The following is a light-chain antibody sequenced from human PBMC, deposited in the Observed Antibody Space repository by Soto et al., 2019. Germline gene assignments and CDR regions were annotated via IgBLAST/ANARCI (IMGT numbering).Light chain of an antibody. CDR2: KAS. J-gene: IGKJ1*01. CDR3: QQYNSYSWT. V-gene: IGKV1-5*03. CDR1: QSISIW. Sequence: SQMTQSPSTVSASVGDRVPITCRASQSISIWLAWYQQKPGKAPKLLIYKASSLESGVPSRFSGSGSGTEFTLTISSLQPDDFATYYCQQYNSYSWTFGQGTKVDI.